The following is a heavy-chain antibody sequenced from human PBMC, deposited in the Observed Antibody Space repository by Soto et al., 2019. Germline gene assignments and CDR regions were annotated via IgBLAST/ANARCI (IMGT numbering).Heavy chain of an antibody. V-gene: IGHV4-59*01. CDR2: IYYSGST. CDR1: GGSISSYY. CDR3: ARGNTAMVHDAFDI. J-gene: IGHJ3*02. D-gene: IGHD5-18*01. Sequence: PETLSLTCTVSGGSISSYYWSWIRQPPGKGLEWIGYIYYSGSTNYNPSLKSRVTISVDTSKNQFSLKLSSVTAADTAVYYCARGNTAMVHDAFDIWGQGTMVT.